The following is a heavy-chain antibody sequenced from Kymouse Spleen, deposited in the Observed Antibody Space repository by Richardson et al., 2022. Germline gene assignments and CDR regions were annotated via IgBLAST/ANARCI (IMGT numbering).Heavy chain of an antibody. D-gene: IGHD1-7*01. Sequence: QVQLVQSGAEVKKPGASVKVSCKASGYTFTSYAMHWVRQAPGQRLEWMGWINAGNGNTKYSQKFQGRVTITRDTSASTAYMELSSLRSEDTAVYYCARGITGTTGDFDYWGQGTLVTVSS. CDR1: GYTFTSYA. V-gene: IGHV1-3*01. CDR3: ARGITGTTGDFDY. J-gene: IGHJ4*02. CDR2: INAGNGNT.